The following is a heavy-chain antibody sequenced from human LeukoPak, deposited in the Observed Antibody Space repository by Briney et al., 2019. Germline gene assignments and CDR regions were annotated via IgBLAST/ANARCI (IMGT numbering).Heavy chain of an antibody. V-gene: IGHV3-23*01. D-gene: IGHD2-2*01. Sequence: GGSLRLSCATSGFTFATYAMNWVRQAPGKGLEGVSGFSGSRGNTSYADSVKGRFTISRDSSKNTLYLQMDSLRADDTAVYYCAKDRCSRTNCYLFDFWGQGTLVTVSS. J-gene: IGHJ4*02. CDR2: FSGSRGNT. CDR1: GFTFATYA. CDR3: AKDRCSRTNCYLFDF.